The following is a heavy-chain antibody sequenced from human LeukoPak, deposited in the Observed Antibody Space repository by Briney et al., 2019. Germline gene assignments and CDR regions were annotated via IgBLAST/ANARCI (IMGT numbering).Heavy chain of an antibody. CDR1: GYTFTGYY. CDR2: FDPEDGET. CDR3: ATGVVPAAMPDY. J-gene: IGHJ4*02. D-gene: IGHD2-2*01. Sequence: ASVKVSCKASGYTFTGYYMHWVRQAPGKGLEWMGGFDPEDGETIYAQKFQGRVTMTEDTSTDTAYMELSSLRSEDTAVYYCATGVVPAAMPDYWGQGTLVTVSS. V-gene: IGHV1-24*01.